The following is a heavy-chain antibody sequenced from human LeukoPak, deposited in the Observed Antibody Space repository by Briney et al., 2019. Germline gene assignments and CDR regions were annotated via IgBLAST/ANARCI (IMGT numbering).Heavy chain of an antibody. CDR3: AKAGIAVPATPEY. J-gene: IGHJ4*02. CDR2: ISSSGGTT. CDR1: EFTFSNAW. Sequence: GGSLRLSCAASEFTFSNAWMSWVRQAPGKGLEWVSVISSSGGTTYYSDSVKGRFIISRDNSKNTLYLQMNSLRAEDTAVYYCAKAGIAVPATPEYCGQGTQVTVSS. D-gene: IGHD6-19*01. V-gene: IGHV3-23*01.